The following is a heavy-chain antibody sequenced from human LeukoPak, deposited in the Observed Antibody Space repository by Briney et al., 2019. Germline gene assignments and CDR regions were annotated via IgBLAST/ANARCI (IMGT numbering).Heavy chain of an antibody. Sequence: GGSLRLSCAASGFTFSSYAMSWVRQAPGKGLEWVSAISGSGGSTYYADSVKGRFTISRDNSKNTLYLQMNSLRAEDTAVYYCAKSKEEWYYYDSSVYIDYFDYWGQGTLVTVSS. CDR2: ISGSGGST. D-gene: IGHD3-22*01. V-gene: IGHV3-23*01. CDR1: GFTFSSYA. J-gene: IGHJ4*02. CDR3: AKSKEEWYYYDSSVYIDYFDY.